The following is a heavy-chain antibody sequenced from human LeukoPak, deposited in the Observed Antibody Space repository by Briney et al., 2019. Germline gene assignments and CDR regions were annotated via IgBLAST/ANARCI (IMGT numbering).Heavy chain of an antibody. J-gene: IGHJ5*02. CDR2: IYYSGTT. CDR3: ARDLGYCSSTSCYPWFDP. D-gene: IGHD2-2*01. Sequence: SKTLSLTCAVSGGSISSHYWSWIRQPPGKGLEWIGYIYYSGTTKYNPSLKSRVTMSVDTSKNQFPLNLSSVTAADTAVYYCARDLGYCSSTSCYPWFDPWGQGTLVTVSS. CDR1: GGSISSHY. V-gene: IGHV4-59*11.